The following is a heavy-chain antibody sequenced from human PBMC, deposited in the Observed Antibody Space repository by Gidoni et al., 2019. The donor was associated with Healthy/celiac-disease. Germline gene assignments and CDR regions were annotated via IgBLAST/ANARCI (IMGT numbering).Heavy chain of an antibody. CDR1: GFTFSSYA. Sequence: EVQLLESGGGLVQPGGSLRLSCAASGFTFSSYAMSWVRQAPGKGLEWVSAISGSGGSTYYADSVKGRFTISRDNSKNTLYLQMNSLRAEDTAVYYCAKFLSRYYDILTGYWELDYWGQGTLVTVSS. D-gene: IGHD3-9*01. CDR2: ISGSGGST. V-gene: IGHV3-23*01. CDR3: AKFLSRYYDILTGYWELDY. J-gene: IGHJ4*02.